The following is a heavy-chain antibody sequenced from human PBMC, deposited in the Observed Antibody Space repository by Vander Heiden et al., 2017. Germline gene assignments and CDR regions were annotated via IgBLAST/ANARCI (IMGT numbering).Heavy chain of an antibody. V-gene: IGHV4-59*01. CDR2: AYHSGST. Sequence: QLQESGPRLVNPSETLSLTCTVSADSISNYYWSWIRHSPGKGLEWIDFAYHSGSTNYNPSLKGRVTLSVDTSKNQFSLRLTSVTAADTAVYYCATSSSGASYTGYNNWGRGTQVIVSS. J-gene: IGHJ4*02. D-gene: IGHD5-12*01. CDR1: ADSISNYY. CDR3: ATSSSGASYTGYNN.